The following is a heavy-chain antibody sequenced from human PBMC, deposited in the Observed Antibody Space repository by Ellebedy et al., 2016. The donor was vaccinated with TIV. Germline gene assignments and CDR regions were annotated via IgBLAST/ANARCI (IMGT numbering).Heavy chain of an antibody. CDR2: ISYDGSNK. J-gene: IGHJ6*02. Sequence: GESLKISCAASGFTFSSYGMHWVRQAPGKGLEWVAVISYDGSNKYYADSVKGRFTISRDNSKNTLYLQMNSLRAEDTAVYYCARDHHLLWFGGLLSGPRGMDVWGQGTTVTVSS. V-gene: IGHV3-30*03. D-gene: IGHD3-10*01. CDR3: ARDHHLLWFGGLLSGPRGMDV. CDR1: GFTFSSYG.